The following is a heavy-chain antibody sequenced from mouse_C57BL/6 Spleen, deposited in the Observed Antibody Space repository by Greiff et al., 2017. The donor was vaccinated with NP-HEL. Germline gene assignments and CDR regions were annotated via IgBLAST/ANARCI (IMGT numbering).Heavy chain of an antibody. V-gene: IGHV1-50*01. Sequence: QVQLQQPGAELVKPGASVKLSCKASGYTFTSYWMQWVKQRPGQGLEWIGEIDPSDSYTNYNQKFKGKATLTVDTSSSTAYMQLSSLTSEDSAGYYCAKPYDYDDVGYWGQGTTLTVSS. J-gene: IGHJ2*01. CDR3: AKPYDYDDVGY. CDR2: IDPSDSYT. CDR1: GYTFTSYW. D-gene: IGHD2-4*01.